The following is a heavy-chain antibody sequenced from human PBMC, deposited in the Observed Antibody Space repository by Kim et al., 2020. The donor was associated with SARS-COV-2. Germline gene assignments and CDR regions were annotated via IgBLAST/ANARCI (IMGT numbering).Heavy chain of an antibody. V-gene: IGHV3-15*01. CDR3: TTHQPSAPRDP. CDR1: GFTFFNAW. Sequence: GGSLRLSCAASGFTFFNAWMSWVRQAPGKGLEWVGRIKSKTDGGTTDYAAPVKGRFTISRDDSKNTLYLQMNSLKTEDTAVYYCTTHQPSAPRDPWGQGTLVAVSS. CDR2: IKSKTDGGTT. J-gene: IGHJ5*02.